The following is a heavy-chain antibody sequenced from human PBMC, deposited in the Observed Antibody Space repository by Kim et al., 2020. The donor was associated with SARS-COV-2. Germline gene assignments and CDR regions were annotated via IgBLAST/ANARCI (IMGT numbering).Heavy chain of an antibody. V-gene: IGHV3-30*18. J-gene: IGHJ3*02. CDR1: GFTFSSYG. Sequence: GGSLRLSCAASGFTFSSYGMHWVRQAPGKGLEWVAVISYDGINKYYADSVKGRFTISRDNSKNTLYLQMNSLRAEDTAVYYCAKDSAPSSGYSYDAFDIWGQGTMVTVSS. D-gene: IGHD3-22*01. CDR3: AKDSAPSSGYSYDAFDI. CDR2: ISYDGINK.